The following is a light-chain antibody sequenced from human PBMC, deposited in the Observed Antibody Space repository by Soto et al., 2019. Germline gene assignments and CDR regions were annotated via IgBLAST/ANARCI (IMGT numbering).Light chain of an antibody. Sequence: EIVLTQSPATLSLSPVERATLSCRASQSVGSYLAWYQQKPGQAPRLLIYDASNRATGIPARFSGSGSGTDFTLTISSLEPEDFAVYYCQQRSNWQTFGQGTKVEIK. CDR3: QQRSNWQT. CDR2: DAS. J-gene: IGKJ1*01. V-gene: IGKV3-11*01. CDR1: QSVGSY.